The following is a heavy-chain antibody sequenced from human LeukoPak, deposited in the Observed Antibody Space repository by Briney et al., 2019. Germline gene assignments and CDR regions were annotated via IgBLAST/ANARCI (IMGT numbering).Heavy chain of an antibody. V-gene: IGHV1-69*04. J-gene: IGHJ4*02. D-gene: IGHD1-1*01. CDR1: GGTFSSYA. CDR3: ARDPSRAAGRGNY. CDR2: IIPILGIA. Sequence: SVKVSCKASGGTFSSYAISWVRQAPGQGLEWMGRIIPILGIANYAQKFQGRVTITADKSTSTAYMELSSLRSEDTAAYYCARDPSRAAGRGNYWGQGTLVTVSS.